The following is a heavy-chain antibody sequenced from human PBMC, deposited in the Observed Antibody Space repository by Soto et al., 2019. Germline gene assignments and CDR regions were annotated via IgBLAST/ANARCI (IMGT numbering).Heavy chain of an antibody. Sequence: QVQLVQSGAEVKKPGSSVKVSCKASGGTFNNYTFSWVRQAPGQGLEWMGGIIPMFGTPNNAQKFQGRVTITRAESTTQAKLGLGSLRSEAPAAYSWAEGCTVGSCYHFDSWGREPWSPSPQ. CDR1: GGTFNNYT. D-gene: IGHD6-13*01. CDR2: IIPMFGTP. CDR3: AEGCTVGSCYHFDS. V-gene: IGHV1-69*01. J-gene: IGHJ4*02.